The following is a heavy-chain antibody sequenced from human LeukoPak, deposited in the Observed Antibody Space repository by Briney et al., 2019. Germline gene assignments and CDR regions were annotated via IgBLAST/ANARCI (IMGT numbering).Heavy chain of an antibody. J-gene: IGHJ4*02. D-gene: IGHD3-10*01. V-gene: IGHV3-9*01. CDR1: GFTFDDYA. Sequence: PGGSLRLSCAASGFTFDDYAMHWVRQAPGKGLEWVSGISWNSGSIGYADSVKGRFTISRDNAKNSLYLQMNSLRAEDTALYYCAKGKGSFRPNYYFDYWGQGTLVTVSS. CDR3: AKGKGSFRPNYYFDY. CDR2: ISWNSGSI.